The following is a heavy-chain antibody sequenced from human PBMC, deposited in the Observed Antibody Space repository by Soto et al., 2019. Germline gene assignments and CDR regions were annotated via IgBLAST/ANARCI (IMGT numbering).Heavy chain of an antibody. CDR2: IYYSGST. CDR1: GGSISSGGYY. J-gene: IGHJ3*02. Sequence: SETLSLTCTVSGGSISSGGYYWSWLRQHPGKGLEWIGYIYYSGSTYYNPSLKWRVTISVDTSRNQFSLKLSSETAADTAVYYCVRDRGDCRWNYFGAFDIWGQGTMVTVSS. D-gene: IGHD1-7*01. V-gene: IGHV4-31*03. CDR3: VRDRGDCRWNYFGAFDI.